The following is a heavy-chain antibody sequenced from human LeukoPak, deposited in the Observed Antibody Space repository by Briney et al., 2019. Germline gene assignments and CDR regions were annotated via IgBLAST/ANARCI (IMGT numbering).Heavy chain of an antibody. CDR2: MNPNSGNT. J-gene: IGHJ6*01. CDR1: GDTFTTYD. Sequence: GASVKVSCKAFGDTFTTYDINWVRQATGQGLEWMGWMNPNSGNTGFAQRFQGRLTMTRNTSITTVYMELSSLRSKDTAVYYCARGGSLDVWGRGTTVTVSS. CDR3: ARGGSLDV. V-gene: IGHV1-8*02. D-gene: IGHD3-16*02.